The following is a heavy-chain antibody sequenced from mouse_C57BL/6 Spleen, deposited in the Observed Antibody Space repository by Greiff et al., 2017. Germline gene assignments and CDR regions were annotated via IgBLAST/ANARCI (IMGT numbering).Heavy chain of an antibody. CDR1: GYTFTSYG. CDR3: APYYSNYGDYAMDY. Sequence: VMLQASGAELARPGASVKLSCKASGYTFTSYGISWVKQRTGQGLEWIGEIYPRSGNTYYNEKFKGKATLTADKSSSTAYMELRSLTSEDSAVYFCAPYYSNYGDYAMDYWGQGTSVTVSS. D-gene: IGHD2-5*01. J-gene: IGHJ4*01. CDR2: IYPRSGNT. V-gene: IGHV1-81*01.